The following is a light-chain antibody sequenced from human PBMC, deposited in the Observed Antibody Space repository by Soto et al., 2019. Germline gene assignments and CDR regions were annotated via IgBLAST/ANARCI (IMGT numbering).Light chain of an antibody. V-gene: IGKV1-39*01. Sequence: DIQMTQSPSSLSASVGDRVTITCRASQSISSYLNWYQQKPGKAPKLLFYAASSLQSGVPSRFSGSGSGTDFTLTISSLQPEDFATYYCQQTYNTPWTFGQGTTVEIK. J-gene: IGKJ1*01. CDR1: QSISSY. CDR2: AAS. CDR3: QQTYNTPWT.